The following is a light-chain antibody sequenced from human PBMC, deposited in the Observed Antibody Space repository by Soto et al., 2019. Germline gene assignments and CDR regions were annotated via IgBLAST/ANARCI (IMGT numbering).Light chain of an antibody. J-gene: IGKJ1*01. CDR1: QGISSY. Sequence: IQMTKSASALAASVGDRVTITCRASQGISSYLAWYQQKPGKAPKLLIYDASSLESGVPSRFSGSGSGTEFTLTNCSLQPDDFATYYSHQYNSYWAFGQGTKVDIK. CDR2: DAS. V-gene: IGKV1-5*01. CDR3: HQYNSYWA.